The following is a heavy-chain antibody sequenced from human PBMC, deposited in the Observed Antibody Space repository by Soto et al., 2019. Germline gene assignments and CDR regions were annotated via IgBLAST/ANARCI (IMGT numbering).Heavy chain of an antibody. CDR3: ARDLLHYDFWSGYSAYFYYGMDV. V-gene: IGHV3-48*03. J-gene: IGHJ6*02. CDR1: GFTFSSYE. Sequence: PGGSLRLSCSASGFTFSSYEMNWVRQAPGKGLEWVSYISDSGRTIYYADSVKGRFTVSRDDDQNSVYLQMDSLRAEDTAVYYCARDLLHYDFWSGYSAYFYYGMDVWGPGTTVTVSS. D-gene: IGHD3-3*01. CDR2: ISDSGRTI.